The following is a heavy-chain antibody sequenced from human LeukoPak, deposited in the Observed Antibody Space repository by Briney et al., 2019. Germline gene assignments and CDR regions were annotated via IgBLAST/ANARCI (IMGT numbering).Heavy chain of an antibody. J-gene: IGHJ4*02. V-gene: IGHV3-23*01. CDR2: ISGSGGST. CDR1: GFTFSSYA. CDR3: AKAVRYYYDSSGYRFDY. D-gene: IGHD3-22*01. Sequence: LRLSCAASGFTFSSYAMSWVRQAPGKGLEWVSAISGSGGSTYYADSVKGRFTISRDNSKNTLYLQMNSLRAEDTAVYYCAKAVRYYYDSSGYRFDYWGQGTLVTVSS.